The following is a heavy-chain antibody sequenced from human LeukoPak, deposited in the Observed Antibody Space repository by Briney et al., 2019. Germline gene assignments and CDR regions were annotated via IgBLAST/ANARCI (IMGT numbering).Heavy chain of an antibody. V-gene: IGHV1-24*01. CDR2: FDPEDGET. CDR3: ATLVGAKDLFDY. Sequence: ASVRVSCKVSGDTLTELSMHWVGQAAGKGREGRGGFDPEDGETIYAQKFQGRVTMTEDTSTDTAYMELSSLRSEDTAVYYCATLVGAKDLFDYWGQGTLVTVSS. J-gene: IGHJ4*02. D-gene: IGHD1-26*01. CDR1: GDTLTELS.